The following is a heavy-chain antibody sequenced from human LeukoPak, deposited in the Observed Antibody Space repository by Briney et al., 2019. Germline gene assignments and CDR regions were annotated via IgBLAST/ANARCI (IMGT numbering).Heavy chain of an antibody. D-gene: IGHD3-22*01. J-gene: IGHJ4*02. CDR3: AREAYYYDSSGYYPHYFDY. CDR1: GFTFSSYA. V-gene: IGHV3-21*01. Sequence: PGGSLRLSCAASGFTFSSYAMHWVRQAPGKGLEWVSSISSSSSYIYYADSVKGRFTISRDNAKNSLYLQMNSLRAEDTAVYYCAREAYYYDSSGYYPHYFDYWGQGTLVTVSS. CDR2: ISSSSSYI.